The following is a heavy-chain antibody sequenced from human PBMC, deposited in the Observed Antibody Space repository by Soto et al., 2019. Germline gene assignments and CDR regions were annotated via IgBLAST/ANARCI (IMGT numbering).Heavy chain of an antibody. V-gene: IGHV3-30*18. J-gene: IGHJ6*03. CDR1: GFTFSSYG. CDR2: ISYDGSNK. D-gene: IGHD4-4*01. Sequence: GGSLRLSCAASGFTFSSYGMHWVRQAPGKGLEWVAVISYDGSNKYYADSVKGRFTISRDNSKNTLYLQMNSLRAEDTAVYYCAKDEDVTTIPDYYYYYYMDVWGKGTTVTVSS. CDR3: AKDEDVTTIPDYYYYYYMDV.